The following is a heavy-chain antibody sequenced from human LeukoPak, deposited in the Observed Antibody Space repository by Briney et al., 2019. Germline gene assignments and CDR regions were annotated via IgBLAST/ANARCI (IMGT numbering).Heavy chain of an antibody. CDR1: GGTFSGYY. V-gene: IGHV4-34*01. CDR3: ARAERGLTYYYGSGRQYYMDV. Sequence: SETLSLTCAVYGGTFSGYYWSWIRQPPGKGLEWIGEINHSGSTNYNPSLKSRVTISVDTSKNQFSLKLSSVTAADTAVYYCARAERGLTYYYGSGRQYYMDVWGKGTTVTVSS. D-gene: IGHD3-10*01. CDR2: INHSGST. J-gene: IGHJ6*03.